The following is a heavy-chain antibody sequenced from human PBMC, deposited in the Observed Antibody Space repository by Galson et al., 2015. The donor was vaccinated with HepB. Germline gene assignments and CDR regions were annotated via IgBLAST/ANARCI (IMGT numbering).Heavy chain of an antibody. CDR1: GFTFSSYW. D-gene: IGHD3-10*01. CDR2: IKQDGSEK. CDR3: ARDHLGVPKGFDP. J-gene: IGHJ5*02. V-gene: IGHV3-7*03. Sequence: SLRLSCAASGFTFSSYWMSWVRQAPGKGLEWVANIKQDGSEKYYVDSVKGRFTISRDNAKNSLYLQMNSLRAEDTAVYYCARDHLGVPKGFDPWGQGTLVTVSS.